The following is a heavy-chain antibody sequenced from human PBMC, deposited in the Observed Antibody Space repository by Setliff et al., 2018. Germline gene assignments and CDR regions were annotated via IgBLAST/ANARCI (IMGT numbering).Heavy chain of an antibody. V-gene: IGHV1-2*04. J-gene: IGHJ4*02. CDR3: ARLPHTPNWNYRREVFDY. Sequence: GASVKVSCKASGYTFTDYYMHWVRQAPGQGLEWMGWINPNSGGTNYAQKFQGWVTMTRDTSISTAYMELSRLRSDDTAVYYCARLPHTPNWNYRREVFDYWGQGTLVTV. D-gene: IGHD1-7*01. CDR2: INPNSGGT. CDR1: GYTFTDYY.